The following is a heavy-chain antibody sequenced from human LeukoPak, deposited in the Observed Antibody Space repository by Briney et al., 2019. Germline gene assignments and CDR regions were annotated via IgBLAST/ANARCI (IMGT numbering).Heavy chain of an antibody. J-gene: IGHJ6*03. V-gene: IGHV3-21*04. D-gene: IGHD2-2*01. CDR2: ISSSSSYI. CDR3: ARCDCSSTSWTNYYYYYYYMDV. CDR1: GFTFSSYG. Sequence: GGPLRLSCAASGFTFSSYGMNWVRQAPGKGLEWVSSISSSSSYIYNAHSVKGRFTISRDNAKNSLYLQMHSLRAENTAEHYCARCDCSSTSWTNYYYYYYYMDVWGKGTTVTVSS.